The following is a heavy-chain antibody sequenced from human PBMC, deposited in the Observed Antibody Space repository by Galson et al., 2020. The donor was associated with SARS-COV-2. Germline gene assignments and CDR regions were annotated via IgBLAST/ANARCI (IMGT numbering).Heavy chain of an antibody. J-gene: IGHJ4*02. V-gene: IGHV4-61*02. CDR2: LYSSGST. CDR1: GGSISSGSYY. Sequence: SETLSLTCTVSGGSISSGSYYWSWIRQPAGEGLEWIGRLYSSGSTIYNPSLKSRVTISVDTSKNQFSLKLRSVTAADTAVYYCARARGYYHDYWGQGTLVTVSS. CDR3: ARARGYYHDY.